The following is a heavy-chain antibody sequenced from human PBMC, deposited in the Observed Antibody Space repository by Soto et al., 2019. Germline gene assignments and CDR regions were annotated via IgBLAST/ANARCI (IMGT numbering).Heavy chain of an antibody. CDR2: ISYDGSNK. CDR3: ASGSSMGYDY. Sequence: SGGSLRLSCAASGFTFSSYAMHRVRQAPGKGLEWVAVISYDGSNKYYADSVKGRFTISRDNSKNTLYLQMNSLRAEDTAVYYCASGSSMGYDYWGQGTLVTVSS. CDR1: GFTFSSYA. J-gene: IGHJ4*02. D-gene: IGHD6-6*01. V-gene: IGHV3-30-3*01.